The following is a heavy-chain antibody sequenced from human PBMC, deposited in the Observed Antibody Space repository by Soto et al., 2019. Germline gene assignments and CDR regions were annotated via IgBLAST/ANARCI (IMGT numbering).Heavy chain of an antibody. D-gene: IGHD6-13*01. CDR3: ARDLAAAAY. V-gene: IGHV1-46*01. J-gene: IGHJ4*02. Sequence: QVQLVQSGAEVKKPGASVKVSCKASGYIFTNYYIHWVRQAPGQGLEWMAIINPLPTSGSTNYAQKFQGRVTVTRDTSTSTVYMELSSLRSEDTPIYYCARDLAAAAYWGQGTLVTVSS. CDR2: INPLPTSGST. CDR1: GYIFTNYY.